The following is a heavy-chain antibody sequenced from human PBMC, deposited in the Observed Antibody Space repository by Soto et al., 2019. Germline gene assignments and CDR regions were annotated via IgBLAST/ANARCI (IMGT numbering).Heavy chain of an antibody. D-gene: IGHD2-2*01. CDR1: GYTFTSYD. Sequence: ASVKVSCKASGYTFTSYDINWVRQATGQGLEWMGWMNPNSGNTGYAQKFQGRVTMTRNTSISTAYMELSSLRSEDTAVYYCARMGDIVVVPAAPTGEAGSYYYGMDVWGQGTTVTVSS. CDR3: ARMGDIVVVPAAPTGEAGSYYYGMDV. J-gene: IGHJ6*02. CDR2: MNPNSGNT. V-gene: IGHV1-8*01.